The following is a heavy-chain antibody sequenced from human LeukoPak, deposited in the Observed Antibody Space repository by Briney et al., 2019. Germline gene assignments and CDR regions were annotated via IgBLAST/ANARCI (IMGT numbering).Heavy chain of an antibody. J-gene: IGHJ4*02. V-gene: IGHV3-30-3*01. Sequence: GGSLKLSCTASGFTFSTYAMHWVRQAPGKGLEWVAVISYDGTNKYYADSMKGRFTISRDNSKNTLYLQMNSLRAEDTAVYYCARALDEGARFDYWGQGTLVTVSS. CDR2: ISYDGTNK. CDR1: GFTFSTYA. CDR3: ARALDEGARFDY.